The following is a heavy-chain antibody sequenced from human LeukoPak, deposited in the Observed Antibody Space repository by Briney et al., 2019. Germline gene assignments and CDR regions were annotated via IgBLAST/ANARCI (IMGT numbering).Heavy chain of an antibody. D-gene: IGHD1-26*01. CDR3: ARELGIVGATGWALDY. CDR1: GGSISSGGYY. Sequence: PSETLSLTCTVSGGSISSGGYYWSWIRQHPGKGLEWIGYIYYSGSTYYNPSLKSRVTISVDTSKNQFSLKLSSVTAADTAVYYCARELGIVGATGWALDYWGQGTLVTVSS. CDR2: IYYSGST. J-gene: IGHJ4*02. V-gene: IGHV4-31*03.